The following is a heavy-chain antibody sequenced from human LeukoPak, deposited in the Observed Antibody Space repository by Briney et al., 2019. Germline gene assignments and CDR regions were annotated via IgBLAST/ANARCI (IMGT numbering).Heavy chain of an antibody. J-gene: IGHJ5*02. V-gene: IGHV4-39*07. D-gene: IGHD2-15*01. CDR2: IYYTGST. CDR3: ARDSLSCRGGTCYHMRVFDP. Sequence: PSETLSLTCTVSGGSVSTTTYSWGWIRQPPGKGLEWIGNIYYTGSTLYNTSLKSRVTMSVDTSKNQFSLRLTSVTAADTAVYFCARDSLSCRGGTCYHMRVFDPWGQGTLVTVSS. CDR1: GGSVSTTTYS.